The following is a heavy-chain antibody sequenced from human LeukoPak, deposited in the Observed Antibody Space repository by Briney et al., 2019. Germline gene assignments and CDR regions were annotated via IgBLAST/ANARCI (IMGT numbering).Heavy chain of an antibody. CDR2: IYYSGST. J-gene: IGHJ4*02. V-gene: IGHV4-39*07. Sequence: SETLSLTGTVSGGSISSSIYYWGWIRQPPGKGLEWIGNIYYSGSTYYNPSLKSRVTISVETSKNQFSLKLSSVTAADTAVYYCARDGRFPPEVLPRYFDYWGQGTLVTVSS. CDR1: GGSISSSIYY. D-gene: IGHD1-26*01. CDR3: ARDGRFPPEVLPRYFDY.